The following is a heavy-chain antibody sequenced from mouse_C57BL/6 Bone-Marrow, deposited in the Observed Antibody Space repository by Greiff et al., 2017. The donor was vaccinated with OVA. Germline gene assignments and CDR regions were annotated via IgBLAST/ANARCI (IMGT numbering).Heavy chain of an antibody. V-gene: IGHV5-12*01. CDR1: GFTFSDYY. J-gene: IGHJ4*01. CDR3: AGQPYGSDAMDY. D-gene: IGHD1-1*01. CDR2: ISNGGGST. Sequence: EVQLQQSGGGLVQPGGSLKLSCAASGFTFSDYYMYWVRQTPEKRLEWVAYISNGGGSTYYPDTVKGRFTISRDNATNTLYLQMSRLKSEDKAMDYCAGQPYGSDAMDYWGQGTSVTVSS.